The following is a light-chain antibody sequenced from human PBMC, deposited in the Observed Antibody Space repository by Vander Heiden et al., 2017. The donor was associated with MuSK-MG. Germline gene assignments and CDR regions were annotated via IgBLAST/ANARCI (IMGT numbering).Light chain of an antibody. V-gene: IGLV2-8*01. CDR2: EVS. J-gene: IGLJ2*01. CDR3: SSYGGSNNVV. CDR1: SSESGGYNY. Sequence: QSALTQPPSASGSPGQSVTISCTGTSSESGGYNYVAWYQVLPGNAPKVMIYEVSKRPSGVPIRFAGSKAGNTAYLTVSGLQAEDEADYYCSSYGGSNNVVFGGETKVTVL.